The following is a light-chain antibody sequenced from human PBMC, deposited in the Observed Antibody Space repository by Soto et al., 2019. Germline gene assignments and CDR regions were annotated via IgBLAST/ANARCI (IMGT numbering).Light chain of an antibody. Sequence: DIHLTQSPSFLSASVGDRVTITCRPSQAVPNNMAWYQQKPGKPPKLLIYEESTLHSGVPSRFSGRKSGTQFTLTIDSLQPEDFATYYCQQTHTTFTFGGGTKVDIK. CDR3: QQTHTTFT. J-gene: IGKJ4*01. CDR2: EES. CDR1: QAVPNN. V-gene: IGKV1-9*01.